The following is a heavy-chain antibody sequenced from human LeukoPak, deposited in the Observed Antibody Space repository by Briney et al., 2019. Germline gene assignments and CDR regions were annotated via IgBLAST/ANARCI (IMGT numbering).Heavy chain of an antibody. CDR2: INPSGGST. J-gene: IGHJ4*02. V-gene: IGHV1-46*01. D-gene: IGHD3-22*01. CDR1: GYTFTSYY. Sequence: ASVKVSCKASGYTFTSYYMHWVRQAPGQGLEWMGIINPSGGSTSYAQKFQSRVTMTRDTSTSTVYMELSSLRSEDTAVYYCARGPITMIVVVTIFDYWGQGTLVTVSS. CDR3: ARGPITMIVVVTIFDY.